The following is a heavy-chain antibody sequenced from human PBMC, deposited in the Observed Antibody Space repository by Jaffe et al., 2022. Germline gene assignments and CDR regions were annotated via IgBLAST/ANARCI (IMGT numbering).Heavy chain of an antibody. V-gene: IGHV3-30*02. Sequence: QVQLVESGGGVVQPGGSLRLSCAASGFTFSSYGMHWVRQAPGKGLEWVAFIRYDGSNKYYADSVKGRFTISRDNSKNTLYLQMNSLRAEDTAVYYCAKAPKALKGAFDIWGQGTMVTVSS. CDR2: IRYDGSNK. CDR1: GFTFSSYG. CDR3: AKAPKALKGAFDI. J-gene: IGHJ3*02.